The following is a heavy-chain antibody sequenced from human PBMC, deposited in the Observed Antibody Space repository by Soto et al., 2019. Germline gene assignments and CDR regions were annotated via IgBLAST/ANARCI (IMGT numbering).Heavy chain of an antibody. CDR2: ISYDGSNK. Sequence: QVQLVESGGGVVQPGRSLRLSCAASAFTFSRYGMHWVRQAPGKGLEWVAVISYDGSNKYYADSVKGRFSISRDNSKNTLYLQMNSLRAEDTAVYYCVKEDDSSGYPSDAFDIWGQGTTVTVSS. D-gene: IGHD3-22*01. V-gene: IGHV3-30*18. CDR3: VKEDDSSGYPSDAFDI. J-gene: IGHJ3*02. CDR1: AFTFSRYG.